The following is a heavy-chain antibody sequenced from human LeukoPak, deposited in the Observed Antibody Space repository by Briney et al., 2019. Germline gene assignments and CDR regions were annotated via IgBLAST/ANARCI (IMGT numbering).Heavy chain of an antibody. D-gene: IGHD3-10*01. CDR3: ARGGRNYYGSGSYTPNWFDP. CDR1: GGSISSYY. V-gene: IGHV4-59*01. Sequence: SETLSLTCTVSGGSISSYYWSWIRQPPGKGLEWIGYIYYSGSTNYNPSLKSRVTISVDTSKNQFSLKLSSVTAADTAAYYCARGGRNYYGSGSYTPNWFDPWGQGTLVTVSS. CDR2: IYYSGST. J-gene: IGHJ5*02.